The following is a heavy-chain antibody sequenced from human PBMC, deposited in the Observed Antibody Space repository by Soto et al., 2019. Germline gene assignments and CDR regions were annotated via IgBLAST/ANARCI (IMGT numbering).Heavy chain of an antibody. Sequence: SETLSLTCTVSGGSISSYYWSWIRQPPGKGLEWIGYIYYSGSTNYNPSLKSRVTISVDTSKNQFSLKLSSVTAADTAVYYCARHYGSGSYLPYYYYYGVDVWGQGTTVTVSS. V-gene: IGHV4-59*08. D-gene: IGHD3-10*01. CDR2: IYYSGST. CDR1: GGSISSYY. CDR3: ARHYGSGSYLPYYYYYGVDV. J-gene: IGHJ6*02.